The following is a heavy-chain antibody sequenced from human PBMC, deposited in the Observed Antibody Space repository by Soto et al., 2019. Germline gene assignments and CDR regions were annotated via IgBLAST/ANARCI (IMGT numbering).Heavy chain of an antibody. D-gene: IGHD4-17*01. CDR2: IIGSGGDT. J-gene: IGHJ3*02. V-gene: IGHV3-23*01. CDR3: ARETMTNRLVFDI. CDR1: GFTFSNHA. Sequence: GGSLRLSCAAPGFTFSNHAMSWVRQAPGKGLEWVSSIIGSGGDTFYADSVKGRFTISRDNSKNTLYLQMNSLRPEDTAVFYCARETMTNRLVFDIWGQGALVTVS.